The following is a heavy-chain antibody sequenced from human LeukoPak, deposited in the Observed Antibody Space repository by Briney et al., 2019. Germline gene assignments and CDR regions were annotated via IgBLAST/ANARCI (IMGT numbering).Heavy chain of an antibody. CDR3: VKGWSTSCRPPGFDY. CDR2: INPNSGGT. J-gene: IGHJ4*02. D-gene: IGHD2-2*01. Sequence: ASVKVSCKASGYTFTGYYMHWVRQAPGQGLEWMGWINPNSGGTNYAQKFQGWVTMTRDTSISTAYMELSRLRSDDTAVYYCVKGWSTSCRPPGFDYWGQGTLVTVSS. CDR1: GYTFTGYY. V-gene: IGHV1-2*04.